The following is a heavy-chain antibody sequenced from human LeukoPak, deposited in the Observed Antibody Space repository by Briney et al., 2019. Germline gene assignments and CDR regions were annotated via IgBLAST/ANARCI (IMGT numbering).Heavy chain of an antibody. V-gene: IGHV4-59*08. CDR1: GGSISSYY. J-gene: IGHJ4*02. CDR3: ARSRGYGDSQTRPFDY. D-gene: IGHD4-17*01. CDR2: IYYSGST. Sequence: SETLSLTCTVSGGSISSYYWSWIRQPPGKGLEWIGYIYYSGSTNYNPSLKSRVTISVDMSKNQFSLKLSSVTAADTAAYYCARSRGYGDSQTRPFDYWGQGTLVTVSS.